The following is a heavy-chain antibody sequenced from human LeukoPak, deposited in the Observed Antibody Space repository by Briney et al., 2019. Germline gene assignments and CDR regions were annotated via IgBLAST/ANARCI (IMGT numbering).Heavy chain of an antibody. V-gene: IGHV1-2*02. D-gene: IGHD3-9*01. CDR3: ARDSNFDWSPLWDFYYYMDV. CDR1: GYTFTGYY. CDR2: INPNSGGT. J-gene: IGHJ6*03. Sequence: ASVKVSCKASGYTFTGYYMHWVRQAPGQGLEWMGWINPNSGGTNYAQKFQGRVTMTRDTSISTAYMELSRLRSDDTAVYYCARDSNFDWSPLWDFYYYMDVWGKGTTVTVSS.